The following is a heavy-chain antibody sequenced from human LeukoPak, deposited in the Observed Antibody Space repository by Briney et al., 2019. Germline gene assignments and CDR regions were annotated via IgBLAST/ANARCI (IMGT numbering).Heavy chain of an antibody. Sequence: SETLSLTCTVSNGSIITSSYYWGWIRQPPGKGLEWIGSIYYRGRTYYSPSLKTRVTISADTSNNQFSLNLSSVTASDTAVYYCARTNRITMVRVYYYYGMDVWGQGTTVTVSS. CDR1: NGSIITSSYY. CDR3: ARTNRITMVRVYYYYGMDV. V-gene: IGHV4-39*01. CDR2: IYYRGRT. J-gene: IGHJ6*02. D-gene: IGHD3-10*01.